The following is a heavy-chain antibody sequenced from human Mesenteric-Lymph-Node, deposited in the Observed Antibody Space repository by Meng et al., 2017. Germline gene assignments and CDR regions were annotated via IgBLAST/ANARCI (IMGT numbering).Heavy chain of an antibody. CDR2: INWNGGST. CDR3: AKRYCSNGDCCGFDY. D-gene: IGHD2-8*01. Sequence: GESLKISCAASGFTFDDYGMSWVRQAPGKGLEWVSGINWNGGSTGYADSVKGRFTISRDNAKNSLYLQMNSLRAEDTAVYYCAKRYCSNGDCCGFDYWGQGTLVTVSS. J-gene: IGHJ4*02. CDR1: GFTFDDYG. V-gene: IGHV3-20*04.